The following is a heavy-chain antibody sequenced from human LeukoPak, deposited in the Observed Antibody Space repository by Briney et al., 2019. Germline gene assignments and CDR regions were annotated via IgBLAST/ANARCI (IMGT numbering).Heavy chain of an antibody. J-gene: IGHJ4*02. CDR1: GGTFSNYA. CDR2: IAPIFATP. D-gene: IGHD2-2*02. V-gene: IGHV1-69*13. CDR3: ARWAGYCRITNCYSAFDY. Sequence: PVKVSCKASGGTFSNYAISWVRQAPGQGLEWMGGIAPIFATPSYAQKFQGRVTITADESTSTAYMELSGLRSEDTAVYYCARWAGYCRITNCYSAFDYWGQGTLVTVSS.